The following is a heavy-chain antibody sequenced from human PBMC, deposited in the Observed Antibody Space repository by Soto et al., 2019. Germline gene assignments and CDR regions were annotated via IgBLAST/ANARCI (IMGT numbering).Heavy chain of an antibody. J-gene: IGHJ4*02. CDR3: ARDSSSFLGPDY. CDR2: INPNSGGT. V-gene: IGHV1-2*04. D-gene: IGHD6-6*01. Sequence: ASVKVSCKASGYTFTGYYMHWVRQAPGQGLEWMGWINPNSGGTNYAQKFQGWVTMTRDTSIGTAYMELSRLRSDDTAVYYCARDSSSFLGPDYWGQGTLVTVSS. CDR1: GYTFTGYY.